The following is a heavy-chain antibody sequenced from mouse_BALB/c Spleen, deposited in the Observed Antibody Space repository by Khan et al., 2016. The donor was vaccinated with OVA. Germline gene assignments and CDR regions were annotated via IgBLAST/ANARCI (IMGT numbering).Heavy chain of an antibody. CDR2: INPHIGET. V-gene: IGHV1-20*02. CDR3: ARTYGSDFDY. Sequence: VQLQQSGPELVKPGASVKISCKASGYSFTGYFLNWVMQSHGKSLEWIGRINPHIGETFYNQKFRAKATLTVDESSSTAHMELRSLASEDSAVYYCARTYGSDFDYWGQGTTLTVSS. CDR1: GYSFTGYF. D-gene: IGHD1-1*01. J-gene: IGHJ2*01.